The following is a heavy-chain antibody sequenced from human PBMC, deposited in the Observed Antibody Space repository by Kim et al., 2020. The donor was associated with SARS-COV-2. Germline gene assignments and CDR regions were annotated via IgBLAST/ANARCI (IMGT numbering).Heavy chain of an antibody. D-gene: IGHD6-13*01. V-gene: IGHV3-30*04. J-gene: IGHJ4*02. CDR1: GFTFSSYA. Sequence: GGSLRLSCAASGFTFSSYAMHWVRQAPGKGLEWVAVISYDGSNKYYADSVKGRFTISRDNSKNTLYLQMNSLRAEDTAVYYCARDKSSSWYGYFDYWGQGTLVTVSS. CDR2: ISYDGSNK. CDR3: ARDKSSSWYGYFDY.